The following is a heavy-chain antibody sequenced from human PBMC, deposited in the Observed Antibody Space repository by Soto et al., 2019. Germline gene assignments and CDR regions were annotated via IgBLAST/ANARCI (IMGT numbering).Heavy chain of an antibody. CDR3: AKHGGYSSSWYGDYYYGMDV. J-gene: IGHJ6*02. D-gene: IGHD6-13*01. CDR1: GGSFSGYY. V-gene: IGHV4-34*01. Sequence: SETLSLTCAVYGGSFSGYYWSWIRQPPGKGLEWIGEINHSGSTNYNPSLKSRVTISVDTSKNQFSLKLSSVTAADSAVYYCAKHGGYSSSWYGDYYYGMDVWGQGTTVTVSS. CDR2: INHSGST.